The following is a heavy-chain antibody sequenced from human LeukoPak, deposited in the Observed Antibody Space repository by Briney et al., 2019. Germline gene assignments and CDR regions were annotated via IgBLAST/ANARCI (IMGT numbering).Heavy chain of an antibody. D-gene: IGHD3-22*01. CDR3: ARLWDYSSGYNDY. CDR2: IIPIFGTA. Sequence: SVKGSCKASGGTFSSYAISWVRQAPGQGLEWMGGIIPIFGTANYAQKFQGRVTITTDESTSTAYMELSSLRSEDTAVYYCARLWDYSSGYNDYWGQGTLVTVSS. CDR1: GGTFSSYA. J-gene: IGHJ4*02. V-gene: IGHV1-69*05.